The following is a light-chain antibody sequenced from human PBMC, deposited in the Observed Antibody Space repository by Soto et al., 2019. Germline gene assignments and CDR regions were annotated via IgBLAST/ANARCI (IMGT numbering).Light chain of an antibody. Sequence: QSVLTQPHSASGTPGQRVTISCSGSSSNIGSNTVNWYQQLPGTAPKLLIYSNNQRPSGVPDRFSGSKSGTSASLAISGLQSEDEADYYCAAWDDSLNGWVFGGGTKLTV. V-gene: IGLV1-44*01. CDR3: AAWDDSLNGWV. CDR1: SSNIGSNT. CDR2: SNN. J-gene: IGLJ3*02.